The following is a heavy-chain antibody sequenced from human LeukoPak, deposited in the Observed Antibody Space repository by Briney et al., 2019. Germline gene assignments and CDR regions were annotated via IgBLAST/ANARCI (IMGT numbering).Heavy chain of an antibody. V-gene: IGHV3-74*01. CDR2: IESDGTST. CDR1: GFTFSNYW. CDR3: ARSDWFDP. J-gene: IGHJ5*02. Sequence: GGSLRLSCATSGFTFSNYWMHWVRQAPGKGLVWVSRIESDGTSTSYADSVKGRFTISRDNAKNTVYLQMNSLRAEDTAVYYCARSDWFDPWGQGTLVTVSS.